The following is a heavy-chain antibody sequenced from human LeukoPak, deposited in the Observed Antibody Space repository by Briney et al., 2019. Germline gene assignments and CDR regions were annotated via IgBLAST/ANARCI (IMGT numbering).Heavy chain of an antibody. D-gene: IGHD5-18*01. CDR3: ARQPPATAAFDI. Sequence: SETLSLTCTVSGGSISSYYWSWIRQPPGKGLEWVGYIYYTGGETNYNPSLKSRLTLSVDTPKNQFSLILTSVTAADTAVYYCARQPPATAAFDIWAQGTMVTVSS. CDR2: IYYTGGET. V-gene: IGHV4-59*08. CDR1: GGSISSYY. J-gene: IGHJ3*02.